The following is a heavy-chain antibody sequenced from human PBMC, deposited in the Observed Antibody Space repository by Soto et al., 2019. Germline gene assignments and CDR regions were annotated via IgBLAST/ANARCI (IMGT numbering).Heavy chain of an antibody. CDR1: GVTCNNYG. CDR3: AEGRKYCSSSSCYNWLDS. J-gene: IGHJ5*01. D-gene: IGHD2-2*01. Sequence: GVSMRLSCAAAGVTCNNYGMSWVRQAPGKGLEWVSSISGSGDSTYYADSVKGRFTISRDNSKNTLYLQMSSPSAEDRAVYYCAEGRKYCSSSSCYNWLDSWGQGTPVTVSS. V-gene: IGHV3-23*01. CDR2: ISGSGDST.